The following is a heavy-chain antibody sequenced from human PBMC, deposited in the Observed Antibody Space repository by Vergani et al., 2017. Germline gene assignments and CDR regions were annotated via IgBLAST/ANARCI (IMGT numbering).Heavy chain of an antibody. CDR3: ARGNYCGSGTYVDP. D-gene: IGHD3-10*01. CDR1: GSTVSGNY. V-gene: IGHV3-66*02. CDR2: IYSGDET. J-gene: IGHJ5*02. Sequence: ELLLVESGGGLVQPGGYLRLFCAASGSTVSGNYMTWVRQAPGKGLQWVSHIYSGDETYYADSVKCRVTISRDTSKNTLHLQINNLRVEDTDVYYCARGNYCGSGTYVDPWGQGTLVTVSS.